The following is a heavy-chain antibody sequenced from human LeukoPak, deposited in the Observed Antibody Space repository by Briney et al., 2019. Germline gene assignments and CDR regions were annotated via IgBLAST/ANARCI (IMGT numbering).Heavy chain of an antibody. Sequence: ASVKVSCKASGYTFTSYGISWVRQAPGQGREWMGWISAYNGNTNYAQKLQGRVTMTTDTSTGTAYMELRSLRSDDTAVYYCERERGYYYDSSGYYYRGGWFDPWGQGTLVTVSS. D-gene: IGHD3-22*01. V-gene: IGHV1-18*01. J-gene: IGHJ5*02. CDR3: ERERGYYYDSSGYYYRGGWFDP. CDR1: GYTFTSYG. CDR2: ISAYNGNT.